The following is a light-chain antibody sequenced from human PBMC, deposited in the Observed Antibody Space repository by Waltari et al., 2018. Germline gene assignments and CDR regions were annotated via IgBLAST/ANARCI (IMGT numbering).Light chain of an antibody. Sequence: QSALTQPASVSGSPGQSITISCTGTSSHVGGYNSVPWYQQHPGKAPKLMIYDVSNRPSGVSNRFSGSKSGNTASLTISGLQAEDEADYYCSSYTSSSTHYVFGTGTKVTVL. J-gene: IGLJ1*01. V-gene: IGLV2-14*03. CDR2: DVS. CDR1: SSHVGGYNS. CDR3: SSYTSSSTHYV.